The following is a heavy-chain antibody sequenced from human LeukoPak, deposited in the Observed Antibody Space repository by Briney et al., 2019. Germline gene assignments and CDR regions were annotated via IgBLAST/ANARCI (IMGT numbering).Heavy chain of an antibody. Sequence: GGSLRLSCAASGFTFDDYAMHWVRHAPGKGLEWVSGISWNSGSIGYADSVKGRFTISRDNAKNSLYLQMNSLRAEDTALYYCAKDAYYYDSSGYSPFDYWGQGTLVTVSS. CDR1: GFTFDDYA. J-gene: IGHJ4*02. CDR3: AKDAYYYDSSGYSPFDY. D-gene: IGHD3-22*01. V-gene: IGHV3-9*01. CDR2: ISWNSGSI.